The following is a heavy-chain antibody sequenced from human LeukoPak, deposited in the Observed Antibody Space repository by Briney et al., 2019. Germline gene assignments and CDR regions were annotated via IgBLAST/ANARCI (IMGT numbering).Heavy chain of an antibody. CDR3: VSGLMPADTS. J-gene: IGHJ4*02. CDR2: NKRKTDGGTT. D-gene: IGHD6-25*01. Sequence: GGSLRLSCAASGFTFSNTWMSWVRQAPGKGLEWVGRNKRKTDGGTTDYAAPVKGRFTIYRDDSKNTLYLQMNCLKTADTAVSFFVSGLMPADTSWGRETLVSVSS. V-gene: IGHV3-15*01. CDR1: GFTFSNTW.